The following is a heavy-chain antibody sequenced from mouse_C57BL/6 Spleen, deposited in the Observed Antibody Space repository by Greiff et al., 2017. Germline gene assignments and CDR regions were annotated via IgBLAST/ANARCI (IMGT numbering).Heavy chain of an antibody. CDR2: IYPGDGDT. J-gene: IGHJ1*03. D-gene: IGHD2-5*01. V-gene: IGHV1-80*01. CDR1: GYAFSSYW. Sequence: VQLQQSGAELVKPGASVKISCKASGYAFSSYWMNWVKQRPGKGLEWIGQIYPGDGDTNYNGKFKGKATLTADKSSSTAYMQLSSLTSEDSAVYFCARVDYSNYGYFDVWGTGTTVTVSS. CDR3: ARVDYSNYGYFDV.